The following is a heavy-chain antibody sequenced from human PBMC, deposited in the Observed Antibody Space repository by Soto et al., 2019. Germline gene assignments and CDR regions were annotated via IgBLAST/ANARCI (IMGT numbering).Heavy chain of an antibody. Sequence: GGSLRLSCAASGFTFSSYAMSWVRQAPGKGLEWVSAISGSGGSTYYADSVKGRFTISRDNSKNTLYLQMNSLRAEDTAVYYCAKVKGPLWRWSQNWFDPWGQGTLVTVSS. CDR1: GFTFSSYA. D-gene: IGHD3-16*01. CDR3: AKVKGPLWRWSQNWFDP. CDR2: ISGSGGST. J-gene: IGHJ5*02. V-gene: IGHV3-23*01.